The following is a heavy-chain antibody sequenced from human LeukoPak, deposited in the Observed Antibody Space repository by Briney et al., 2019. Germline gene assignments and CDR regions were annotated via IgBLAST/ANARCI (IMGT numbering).Heavy chain of an antibody. V-gene: IGHV4-34*01. D-gene: IGHD2-2*02. J-gene: IGHJ4*02. Sequence: SETLSLTCAVYGGSFSGYYWSLIRQPPGKGLEWIGEINHSGSTNYNPSLKSRVTISVDTSKNQFSLKLSSVTAADTAVYYCARGRMDIVVVPAAIWVFDYWGQGTLVTVSS. CDR1: GGSFSGYY. CDR2: INHSGST. CDR3: ARGRMDIVVVPAAIWVFDY.